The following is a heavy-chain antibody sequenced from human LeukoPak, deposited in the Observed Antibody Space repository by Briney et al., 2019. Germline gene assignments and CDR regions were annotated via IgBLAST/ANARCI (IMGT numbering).Heavy chain of an antibody. CDR2: IYHSGST. CDR3: ARPKAMIVVSAFDI. D-gene: IGHD3-22*01. Sequence: RPSETLSLTCAVSGYSISSGYYWGWIRQPPGKGLEWIGSIYHSGSTYYNPSLMSRVTISVDTSKNQFSLKLSSVTAADTAVYYCARPKAMIVVSAFDIWGQGTMVTVSS. J-gene: IGHJ3*02. CDR1: GYSISSGYY. V-gene: IGHV4-38-2*01.